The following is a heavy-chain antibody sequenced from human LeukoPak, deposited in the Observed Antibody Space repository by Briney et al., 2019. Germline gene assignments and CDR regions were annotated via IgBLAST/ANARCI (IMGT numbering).Heavy chain of an antibody. CDR2: ISSSSSYI. CDR1: GFTFSSYS. J-gene: IGHJ4*02. Sequence: GGSLRLSCAASGFTFSSYSMNWVRQAPGKGLEWVSSISSSSSYIYYADSVNGRFTISRDNAKNSLYLQMNSLRAEDTAVYYCARAGWNDAFGYWGQGTLVTVSS. V-gene: IGHV3-21*01. CDR3: ARAGWNDAFGY. D-gene: IGHD1-1*01.